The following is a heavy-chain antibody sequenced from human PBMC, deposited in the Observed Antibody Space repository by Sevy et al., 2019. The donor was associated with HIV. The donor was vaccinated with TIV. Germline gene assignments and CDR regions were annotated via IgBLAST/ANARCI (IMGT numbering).Heavy chain of an antibody. V-gene: IGHV1-2*02. CDR3: TRSAAEAKNFYCGGDCYSDY. J-gene: IGHJ4*02. CDR2: INPKSGGT. Sequence: ASVKVSCKASGYTFTGYYLHWVRQAPGQGLEWMGWINPKSGGTNYAPKFQGRVTMTRDTSISTASMELSRLRSEDTAVYYCTRSAAEAKNFYCGGDCYSDYWRQGTLVTVSS. D-gene: IGHD2-21*02. CDR1: GYTFTGYY.